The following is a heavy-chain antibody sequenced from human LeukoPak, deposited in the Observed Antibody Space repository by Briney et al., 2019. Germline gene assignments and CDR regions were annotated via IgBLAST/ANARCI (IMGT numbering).Heavy chain of an antibody. CDR2: INHSGST. CDR1: GGSFSGYY. Sequence: PSETLSLTCAVYGGSFSGYYWSWIRQPPGKGLEWIGEINHSGSTNYNPSLKSRVTISVDTSKNQFSLKLSSVTAADTAVYYCARAGPDVRYAFDIWGQGTMVTVSS. V-gene: IGHV4-34*01. J-gene: IGHJ3*02. CDR3: ARAGPDVRYAFDI. D-gene: IGHD3-10*01.